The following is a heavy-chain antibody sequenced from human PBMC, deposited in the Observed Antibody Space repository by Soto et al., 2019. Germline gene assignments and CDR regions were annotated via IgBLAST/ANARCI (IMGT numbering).Heavy chain of an antibody. J-gene: IGHJ4*02. CDR1: GGSFSGYY. CDR2: VNHSGST. V-gene: IGHV4-34*01. Sequence: QVQLQQWGAGLLKPSETLSLTCAVYGGSFSGYYWSWIRQPPGKGLEWIGEVNHSGSTNYHPSLKSRVTISVDTSKNQFALKLSSVTAAYTAVYYCARLYSGYDWGFKDYWGQGSLVTVSS. CDR3: ARLYSGYDWGFKDY. D-gene: IGHD5-12*01.